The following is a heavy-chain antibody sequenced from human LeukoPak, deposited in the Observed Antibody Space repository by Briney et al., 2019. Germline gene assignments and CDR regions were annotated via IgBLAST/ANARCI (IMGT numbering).Heavy chain of an antibody. CDR2: ISSSGSTI. D-gene: IGHD2-2*01. J-gene: IGHJ4*02. CDR3: ASSVANPSPFDY. V-gene: IGHV3-11*04. Sequence: GGSLRLSCAASGFTFSDYYMSWIRQAPGKGLEWVSYISSSGSTIYYADSVKGRFTISRDNAKNSLYLQMNSLRAEDTAVYYCASSVANPSPFDYWGQGTLVTVSS. CDR1: GFTFSDYY.